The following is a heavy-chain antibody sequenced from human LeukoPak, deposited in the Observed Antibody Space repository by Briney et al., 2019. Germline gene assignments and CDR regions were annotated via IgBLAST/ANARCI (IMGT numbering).Heavy chain of an antibody. CDR1: GGSFSGYY. J-gene: IGHJ6*02. CDR3: ASLPPPPYDYYYGMDV. V-gene: IGHV4-34*01. CDR2: INHSGST. D-gene: IGHD2-2*01. Sequence: SETLSLTCAVYGGSFSGYYWSWIRQPPGKGLEWIGEINHSGSTNYNPSLKSRVTISVDTSKNQFSLKLSSVTAADTAVYYCASLPPPPYDYYYGMDVWGQGTTVTVSS.